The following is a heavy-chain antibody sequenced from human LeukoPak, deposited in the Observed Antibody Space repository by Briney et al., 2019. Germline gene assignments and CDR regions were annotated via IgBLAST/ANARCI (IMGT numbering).Heavy chain of an antibody. CDR1: GGSFSGYY. Sequence: SSETLSLTCTVYGGSFSGYYWNWIRQPAGKGLEWIGRIYTSGSTNYNPSLKSRVTMSVDTSKNQFSLKLSSVTAADTAVYYCARSVRAVAGTIDYWGQGTLVTVSS. CDR2: IYTSGST. D-gene: IGHD6-19*01. V-gene: IGHV4-4*07. CDR3: ARSVRAVAGTIDY. J-gene: IGHJ4*02.